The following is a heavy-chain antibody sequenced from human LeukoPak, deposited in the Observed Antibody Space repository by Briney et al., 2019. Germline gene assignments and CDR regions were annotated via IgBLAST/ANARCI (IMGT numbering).Heavy chain of an antibody. CDR2: ISWNGARI. D-gene: IGHD6-19*01. V-gene: IGHV3-43*01. Sequence: GGSLRLSCAASGFTFAEYTMHWVRQAPGKGLEWVSLISWNGARIHYGDSVKGRFTISRDNSKNSLYLQMNSLRTEDTALYYCVKNLVAASENVRGWYPMDYWGQGTLVTVSS. CDR1: GFTFAEYT. J-gene: IGHJ4*02. CDR3: VKNLVAASENVRGWYPMDY.